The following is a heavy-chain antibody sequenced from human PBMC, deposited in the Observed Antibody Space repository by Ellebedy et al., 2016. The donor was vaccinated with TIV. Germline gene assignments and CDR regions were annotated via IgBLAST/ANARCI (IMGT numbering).Heavy chain of an antibody. D-gene: IGHD2-2*01. J-gene: IGHJ4*02. CDR3: AASESADSDY. CDR2: VYYTGTT. Sequence: MPSETLSLTCNVSGGSITTYFESWIRQPSGKGLEWIGYVYYTGTTDYNPSLSSRVTMSIDTSKNQFSLKMSYVTAADTAVYYCAASESADSDYWGPGTLVTVSS. V-gene: IGHV4-59*01. CDR1: GGSITTYF.